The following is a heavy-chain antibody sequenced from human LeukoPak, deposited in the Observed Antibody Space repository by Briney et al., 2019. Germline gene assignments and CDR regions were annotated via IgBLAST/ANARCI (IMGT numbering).Heavy chain of an antibody. J-gene: IGHJ6*03. Sequence: SETLSLTCTVSGGSISSYYWSWIRQPPGKGLEWIGYIYYSGSTNYNPSLKSRVTISVDTSKNQFSLKLSSVTAADTAVYYCARVVAAGSLYYYYYMDVWGKGTTVTVSS. CDR2: IYYSGST. D-gene: IGHD6-13*01. V-gene: IGHV4-59*01. CDR1: GGSISSYY. CDR3: ARVVAAGSLYYYYYMDV.